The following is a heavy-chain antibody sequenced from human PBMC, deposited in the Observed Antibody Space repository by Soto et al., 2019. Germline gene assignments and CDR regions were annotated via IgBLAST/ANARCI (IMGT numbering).Heavy chain of an antibody. J-gene: IGHJ3*02. CDR3: ARMDAFDI. CDR2: ISWNSGSI. CDR1: GFTFDDYA. Sequence: PGGSLRLSCAASGFTFDDYAMHWVRQAPGKGLEWVSGISWNSGSIGYADSVKGRFTISRDNAKNSLYLQMNSLRAEDTALYYCARMDAFDIWGQGTRVTVSS. V-gene: IGHV3-9*01.